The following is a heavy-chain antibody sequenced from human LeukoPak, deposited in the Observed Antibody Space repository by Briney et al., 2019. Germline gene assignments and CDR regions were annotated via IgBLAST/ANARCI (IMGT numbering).Heavy chain of an antibody. Sequence: SETLSLTCTVSGGSISSYYWSWIRQPAGKGLEWIGRIYTSGSTNYNPSLKSRVTMSVDTSKNQFSLKLSSVTAADTAVYYCARDLGDYVWGSYRPRGMDVWGQGTTVTVS. V-gene: IGHV4-4*07. J-gene: IGHJ6*02. D-gene: IGHD3-16*02. CDR2: IYTSGST. CDR3: ARDLGDYVWGSYRPRGMDV. CDR1: GGSISSYY.